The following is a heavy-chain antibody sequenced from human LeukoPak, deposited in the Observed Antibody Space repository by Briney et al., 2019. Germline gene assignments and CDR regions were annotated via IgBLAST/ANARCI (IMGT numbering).Heavy chain of an antibody. CDR2: IYYSGST. J-gene: IGHJ4*02. CDR1: GGSISSGSYY. CDR3: AKSIDGYSSGWYYFDY. Sequence: PSETLSLTCTVSGGSISSGSYYWGWIRQPPGKGLEWIGSIYYSGSTYYNPSLKSRVTISVDTSKNQFSLKLSSVTAADTAVYYCAKSIDGYSSGWYYFDYWGQGTLVTVSS. D-gene: IGHD6-19*01. V-gene: IGHV4-39*01.